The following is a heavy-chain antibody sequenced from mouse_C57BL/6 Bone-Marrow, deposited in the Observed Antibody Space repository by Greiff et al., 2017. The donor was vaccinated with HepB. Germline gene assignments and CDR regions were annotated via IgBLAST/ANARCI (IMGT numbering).Heavy chain of an antibody. CDR1: GYTFTSYG. CDR2: IYPRSGNT. CDR3: ARGGYYGPWYFDV. Sequence: VQLQQSGAELARPGASVKLSCKASGYTFTSYGISWVKQRTGQGLEWIGEIYPRSGNTYYNEKFKGKATLTADKSSSTAYMELRSLTSEDSAVYFCARGGYYGPWYFDVWGTGTTVTVSS. V-gene: IGHV1-81*01. D-gene: IGHD1-2*01. J-gene: IGHJ1*03.